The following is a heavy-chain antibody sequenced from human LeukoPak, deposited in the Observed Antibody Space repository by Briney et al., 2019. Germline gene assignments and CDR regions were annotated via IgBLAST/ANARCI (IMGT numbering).Heavy chain of an antibody. J-gene: IGHJ4*02. CDR1: GFSFSTQE. V-gene: IGHV3-48*03. CDR3: ARGSYTGFDLYFDY. D-gene: IGHD5-12*01. CDR2: ISSNSRTI. Sequence: GGSLRLSCATSGFSFSTQEMTWVRQALGKGLEWVSYISSNSRTIYYADSVKGRFSISRDNTRNSVFLQLSSLRVEDTGFYYCARGSYTGFDLYFDYWGQGTLVTVSS.